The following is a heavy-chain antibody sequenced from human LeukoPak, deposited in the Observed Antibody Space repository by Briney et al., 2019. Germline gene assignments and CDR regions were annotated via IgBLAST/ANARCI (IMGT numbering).Heavy chain of an antibody. CDR3: ARAEDYGDYGGFGY. CDR1: GGSISSGGYY. Sequence: PPETLSLTCTVSGGSISSGGYYWSWIRQHPGKGLEWIGYIYYSGSTYYNPSLKSRVTISVDTSKSQFSLKLSSVTAADTAVYYCARAEDYGDYGGFGYWGQGTLVTVSS. J-gene: IGHJ4*02. D-gene: IGHD4-17*01. CDR2: IYYSGST. V-gene: IGHV4-31*03.